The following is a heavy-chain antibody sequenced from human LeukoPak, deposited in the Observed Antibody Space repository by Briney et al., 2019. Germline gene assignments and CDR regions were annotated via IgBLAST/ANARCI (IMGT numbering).Heavy chain of an antibody. CDR1: GFTFRIYS. D-gene: IGHD3-10*01. CDR2: ICPSSGDI. V-gene: IGHV3-21*01. CDR3: ARDRGARGRGLA. Sequence: PGGSLRLSCAASGFTFRIYSMNWVRQAPGTGLEWVSSICPSSGDIYYADSVKGRFTISRDNDKNSLYLQMNSLRAEDTAVYYCARDRGARGRGLAWGQGTQVTVSS. J-gene: IGHJ5*02.